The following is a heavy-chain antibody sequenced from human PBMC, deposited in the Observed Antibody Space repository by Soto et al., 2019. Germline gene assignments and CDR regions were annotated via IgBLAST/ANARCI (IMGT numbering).Heavy chain of an antibody. Sequence: PSETLSLTCTVSGDSISGGNYYWTWIRQHPGRGLAWLGYIYYTGTTHYSPSLHSRVTMSVDTSKNQISLTLTSLTPADTAVYYCARGHGRNSYSSSWYYYYYYGMDFWGQGTTVTVSS. CDR2: IYYTGTT. V-gene: IGHV4-31*03. CDR3: ARGHGRNSYSSSWYYYYYYGMDF. CDR1: GDSISGGNYY. J-gene: IGHJ6*02. D-gene: IGHD6-13*01.